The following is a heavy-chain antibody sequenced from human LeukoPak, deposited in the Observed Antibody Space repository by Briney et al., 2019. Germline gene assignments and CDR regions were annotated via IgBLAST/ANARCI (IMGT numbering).Heavy chain of an antibody. D-gene: IGHD5-18*01. CDR3: TRMQGYSYSDY. CDR2: FIPFFDTT. J-gene: IGHJ4*02. V-gene: IGHV1-69*13. CDR1: GGTFSSYA. Sequence: SVKVSCKASGGTFSSYAISWVRQAPGQGLEWMGGFIPFFDTTTYAQKFQGRVTITADESTSTAYMELSSLRSEDTAVYYCTRMQGYSYSDYWGQGTLVTVSS.